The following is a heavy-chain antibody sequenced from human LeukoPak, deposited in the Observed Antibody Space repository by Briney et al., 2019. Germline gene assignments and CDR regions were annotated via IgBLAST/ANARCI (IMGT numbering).Heavy chain of an antibody. CDR2: IWYDGSNK. CDR1: GFTFSSYG. V-gene: IGHV3-33*01. D-gene: IGHD3-9*01. CDR3: ARDQSFDWFDY. J-gene: IGHJ4*02. Sequence: PGGSLRLSCAASGFTFSSYGMHWVRQAPGKGLEWVAVIWYDGSNKYYADSVKGRFTISRDNSKNTLSLQMNSLRAEDTAVYYCARDQSFDWFDYWGQGTLVTVSS.